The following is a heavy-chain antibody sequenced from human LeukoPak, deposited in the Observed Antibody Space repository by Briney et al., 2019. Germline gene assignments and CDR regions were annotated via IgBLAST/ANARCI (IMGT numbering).Heavy chain of an antibody. Sequence: SETLSLTCTVSGGSISSYYWSWIRQPPGKGLEWIGHIYYSGSTNYNPSLKSRVTISVDTSKNQFSLKLTSVTAADTAIYYCARDQATYWFDPWGQGTLVTVSS. CDR2: IYYSGST. CDR3: ARDQATYWFDP. CDR1: GGSISSYY. D-gene: IGHD5-24*01. J-gene: IGHJ5*02. V-gene: IGHV4-59*01.